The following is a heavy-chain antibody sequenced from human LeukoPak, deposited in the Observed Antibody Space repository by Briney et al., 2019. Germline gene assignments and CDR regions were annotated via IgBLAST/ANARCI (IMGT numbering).Heavy chain of an antibody. J-gene: IGHJ4*02. Sequence: PGGSLRLSCAASGFTFSGYSMSWVRQTPGKGLEWVSYISASGNSIYADSVRGRFTLSRDNAKNSLYLQMNSLRAEDTAVYYCARGYRYGSHFDFWGQGTLVTVSS. CDR3: ARGYRYGSHFDF. V-gene: IGHV3-48*04. CDR2: ISASGNSI. D-gene: IGHD5-18*01. CDR1: GFTFSGYS.